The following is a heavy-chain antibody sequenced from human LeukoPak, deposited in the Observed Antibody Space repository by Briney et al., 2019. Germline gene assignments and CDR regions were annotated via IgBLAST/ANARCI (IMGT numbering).Heavy chain of an antibody. D-gene: IGHD1-26*01. CDR1: GGTSSSYA. CDR3: ARGTLVGATLGGNDY. CDR2: IIPIFGTA. Sequence: SVKVSCKASGGTSSSYAISWVRQAPGQGLEWMGGIIPIFGTANYAQKFQGRVTITADESTSTAYMELSSLRSEDTAVYYCARGTLVGATLGGNDYWGQGTLVTVSS. V-gene: IGHV1-69*13. J-gene: IGHJ4*02.